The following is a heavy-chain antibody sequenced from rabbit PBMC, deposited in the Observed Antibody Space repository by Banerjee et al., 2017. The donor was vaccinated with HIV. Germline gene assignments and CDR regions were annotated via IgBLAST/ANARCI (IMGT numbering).Heavy chain of an antibody. J-gene: IGHJ4*01. Sequence: QEQLEESGGDLVKPEGSLTLTCTASGFSFSNKYVMCWVCQALGKGLEWIACIYAGSSGSTYYASWAKGRFTISKTSSTTVTLQMTSLTAADTATYFCARDLAGVIGWNFNLWGQGTLVTVS. CDR2: IYAGSSGST. CDR3: ARDLAGVIGWNFNL. V-gene: IGHV1S45*01. D-gene: IGHD4-1*01. CDR1: GFSFSNKYV.